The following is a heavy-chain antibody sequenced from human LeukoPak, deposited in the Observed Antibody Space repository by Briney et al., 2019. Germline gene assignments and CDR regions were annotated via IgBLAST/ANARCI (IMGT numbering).Heavy chain of an antibody. CDR1: GFSFSTYA. Sequence: GGSLRLSCAASGFSFSTYALHWVRQAPGKGLEWVAVISYDGNKIYYADSVKGRFTISRDSSKNTLDLQMDSLRAEDTAVYYCARDYASSGWYHKSYFQHWGQGTLVTVSS. D-gene: IGHD6-19*01. CDR2: ISYDGNKI. V-gene: IGHV3-30-3*01. CDR3: ARDYASSGWYHKSYFQH. J-gene: IGHJ1*01.